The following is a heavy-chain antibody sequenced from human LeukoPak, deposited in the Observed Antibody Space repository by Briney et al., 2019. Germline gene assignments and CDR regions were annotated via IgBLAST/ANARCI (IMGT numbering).Heavy chain of an antibody. Sequence: PGGSLRLSCAASGFTLSSYWMHWVRQAPGKGLVWVSRINSSGTTTDYADSVKGRFTISRDNAQNTLYLQMNSLRDEDTAVYYCTRGVVGNYGNFDCWGQGTLVTVSS. CDR2: INSSGTTT. J-gene: IGHJ4*02. CDR3: TRGVVGNYGNFDC. V-gene: IGHV3-74*01. D-gene: IGHD1-26*01. CDR1: GFTLSSYW.